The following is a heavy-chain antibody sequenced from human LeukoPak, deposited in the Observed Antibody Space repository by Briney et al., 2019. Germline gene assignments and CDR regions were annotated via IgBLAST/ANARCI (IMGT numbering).Heavy chain of an antibody. V-gene: IGHV3-48*03. D-gene: IGHD3-10*01. CDR2: ISSSGSTI. J-gene: IGHJ4*02. CDR3: VRDGIRDIPGVITIRYDY. CDR1: GFTFSSYE. Sequence: AGGSLRLSCAASGFTFSSYEMNWVRQAPGKGLEWVSYISSSGSTIYYADSVKGRFTISRDNAKNSLYLQMNSLTAEDTALYYCVRDGIRDIPGVITIRYDYWGQGALVTVSS.